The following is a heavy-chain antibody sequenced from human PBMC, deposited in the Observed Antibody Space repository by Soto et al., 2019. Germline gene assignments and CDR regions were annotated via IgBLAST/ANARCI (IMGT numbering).Heavy chain of an antibody. Sequence: PGVSLKIRCKGSGCSFTSYWMGWVRQMPGKGLEWMGIIYPGDSDTRYSPSFQGQVTISADKSISTAYLQWSSLKASDTAMYYCARPREAGKNYYGVDVWGQGTTVTVSS. J-gene: IGHJ6*02. CDR3: ARPREAGKNYYGVDV. V-gene: IGHV5-51*01. CDR2: IYPGDSDT. D-gene: IGHD6-19*01. CDR1: GCSFTSYW.